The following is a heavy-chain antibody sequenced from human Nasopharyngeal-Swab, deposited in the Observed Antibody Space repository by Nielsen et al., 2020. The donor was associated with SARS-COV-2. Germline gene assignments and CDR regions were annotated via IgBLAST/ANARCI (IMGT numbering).Heavy chain of an antibody. J-gene: IGHJ4*02. Sequence: GESLKISCVVSGFTFGSSWMTWVRQAPGKGLEWLANINGDGSVENYVDSVKGRFTISRDNSKNSLHLQMNSLRVEDTAIYYCARDSYTRPDYWGQGTLVTVSS. CDR2: INGDGSVE. D-gene: IGHD2-2*02. CDR1: GFTFGSSW. V-gene: IGHV3-7*01. CDR3: ARDSYTRPDY.